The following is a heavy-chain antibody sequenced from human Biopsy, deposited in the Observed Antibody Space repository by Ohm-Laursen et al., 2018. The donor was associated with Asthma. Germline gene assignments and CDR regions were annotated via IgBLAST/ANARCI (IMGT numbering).Heavy chain of an antibody. CDR2: IYHRDTT. D-gene: IGHD4-17*01. V-gene: IGHV4-30-2*01. J-gene: IGHJ5*02. Sequence: SQTLSLTCTVSGGSINSGGYSWTWIRQPPGKGLEWIGYIYHRDTTYYNPSLKSRVTISLDGSKNQFSLSLTSVTAADTAVYYCARTTYGHDGFNPWGQGTLVTVSS. CDR3: ARTTYGHDGFNP. CDR1: GGSINSGGYS.